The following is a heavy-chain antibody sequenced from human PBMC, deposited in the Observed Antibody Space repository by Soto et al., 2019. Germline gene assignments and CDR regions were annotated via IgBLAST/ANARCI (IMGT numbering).Heavy chain of an antibody. CDR1: GYSFISHW. V-gene: IGHV5-51*01. Sequence: PGESLKISCKTSGYSFISHWIAWVRQMPGKGLEWMGIIYPSDSDIRYRPSFQGQVTISVDKSISTAYLQWSSLKASDTATYYCARQDYSNYRGGMDVWGQGTTVTVSS. CDR3: ARQDYSNYRGGMDV. CDR2: IYPSDSDI. J-gene: IGHJ6*02. D-gene: IGHD2-2*01.